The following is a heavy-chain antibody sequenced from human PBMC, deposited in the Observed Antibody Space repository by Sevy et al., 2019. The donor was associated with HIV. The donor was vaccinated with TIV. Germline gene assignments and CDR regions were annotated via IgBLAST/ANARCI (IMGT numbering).Heavy chain of an antibody. CDR3: ARAGPLGDLDHFDR. D-gene: IGHD2-21*01. V-gene: IGHV3-7*03. Sequence: GGSLRLSCATSEFTFSRYWMTWVRQAPGKGLEWGVYINQDGSQKSYVDSVKRRFTISRDNSKNSLFLQMNSLRAEDTAVYYCARAGPLGDLDHFDRWGQGTLVTVSS. CDR1: EFTFSRYW. CDR2: INQDGSQK. J-gene: IGHJ4*02.